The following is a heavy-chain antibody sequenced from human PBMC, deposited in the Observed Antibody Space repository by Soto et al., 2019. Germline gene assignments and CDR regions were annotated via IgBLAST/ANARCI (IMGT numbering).Heavy chain of an antibody. J-gene: IGHJ6*02. V-gene: IGHV1-2*04. CDR2: INPKSGGT. Sequence: ASVKVSCKASGYTFGAYYLHWVRQAPGQGLEWLGRINPKSGGTSTAQKFQGWVTMTTDTSISTASMELTRLTSDDTAIYYCARGDSTDCSNGVCSFFYNHDMDVWGQGTTVTVSS. CDR1: GYTFGAYY. CDR3: ARGDSTDCSNGVCSFFYNHDMDV. D-gene: IGHD2-8*01.